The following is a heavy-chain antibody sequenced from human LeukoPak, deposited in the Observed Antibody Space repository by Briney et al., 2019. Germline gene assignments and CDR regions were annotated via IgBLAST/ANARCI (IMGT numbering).Heavy chain of an antibody. CDR3: ARVPQVKYSGRTFDY. CDR2: IKQDGSEK. CDR1: GFTFSRYW. J-gene: IGHJ4*02. Sequence: GGSLRLSCAASGFTFSRYWMSWVRQAPGKGLEWVANIKQDGSEKYYVDSVKGRFTISRDNAKNSLYLQMNSLRAEDTAVYYCARVPQVKYSGRTFDYWGQGTLVTVSS. V-gene: IGHV3-7*01. D-gene: IGHD1-26*01.